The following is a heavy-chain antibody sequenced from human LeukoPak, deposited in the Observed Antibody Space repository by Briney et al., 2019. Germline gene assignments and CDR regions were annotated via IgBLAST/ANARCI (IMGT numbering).Heavy chain of an antibody. CDR1: GGSISSYY. Sequence: SETLSLTCTVSGGSISSYYWSWLRQPPGKGLEWIGYIYYSGSTNYNPSLKSRVTISVDTSKNQFSLKLSSVTAADTAVYYCAKGSTVTLDAFDIWGQGTMVTVSS. CDR2: IYYSGST. J-gene: IGHJ3*02. D-gene: IGHD4-17*01. CDR3: AKGSTVTLDAFDI. V-gene: IGHV4-59*01.